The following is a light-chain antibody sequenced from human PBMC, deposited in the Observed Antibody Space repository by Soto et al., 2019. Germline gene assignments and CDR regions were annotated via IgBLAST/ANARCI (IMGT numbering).Light chain of an antibody. CDR2: GAS. Sequence: EIVMTQSPATLSVSPGERATLSCRASQTVGSTLAWYQQRPGQAPRLLIYGASSRATGIPTRFSGSGSGTDFTLTISRLEPEDFAVYYCQQYDTSPRTFGQGTKVEI. CDR3: QQYDTSPRT. J-gene: IGKJ1*01. V-gene: IGKV3-20*01. CDR1: QTVGST.